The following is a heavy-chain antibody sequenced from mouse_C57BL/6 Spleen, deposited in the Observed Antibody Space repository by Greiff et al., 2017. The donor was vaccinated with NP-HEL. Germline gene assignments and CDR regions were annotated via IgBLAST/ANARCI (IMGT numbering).Heavy chain of an antibody. CDR2: ISYDGSN. Sequence: EVQLQESGPGLVKPSQSLSLTCSVTGYSITSGYYWNWIRQFPGNKLEWMGYISYDGSNNSNPSLKNRISITRDTSKNQFFLKLNSVTTEDTATYYCARDAGGTPFAYWGQGTLVTVSA. D-gene: IGHD1-1*02. J-gene: IGHJ3*01. CDR3: ARDAGGTPFAY. CDR1: GYSITSGYY. V-gene: IGHV3-6*01.